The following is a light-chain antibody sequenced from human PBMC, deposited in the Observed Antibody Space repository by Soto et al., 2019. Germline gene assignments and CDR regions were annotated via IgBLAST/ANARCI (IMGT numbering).Light chain of an antibody. V-gene: IGKV1-5*01. CDR3: QQYNSDSRT. CDR2: DAS. CDR1: QSVSSW. Sequence: DIQMTQSPSTLSASVGDRVTITCRASQSVSSWVAWYQQKPGKAPQLLIYDASNLQSGGPSGFSGTGSGTEFNLTILSLQPDDFATYYCQQYNSDSRTFGQGTKVDIK. J-gene: IGKJ1*01.